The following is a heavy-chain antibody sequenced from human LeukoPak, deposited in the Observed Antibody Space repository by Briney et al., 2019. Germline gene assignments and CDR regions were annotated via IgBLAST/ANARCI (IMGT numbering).Heavy chain of an antibody. Sequence: ASVKVSCKASGYTFTGYYMHWVRQAPGQGLEWMGWINPNSGGTNYAQKFQGRVTMTRDTSISTAYMEPSRLRSDDTAVYYCARDLSVTTVTNPMTDYWGQGTLVTVSS. CDR1: GYTFTGYY. V-gene: IGHV1-2*02. CDR3: ARDLSVTTVTNPMTDY. CDR2: INPNSGGT. D-gene: IGHD4-17*01. J-gene: IGHJ4*02.